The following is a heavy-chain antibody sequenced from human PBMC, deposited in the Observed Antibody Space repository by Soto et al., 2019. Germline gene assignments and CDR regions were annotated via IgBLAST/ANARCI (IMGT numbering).Heavy chain of an antibody. V-gene: IGHV3-30-3*01. CDR2: ISYDGSNK. Sequence: GGSLRLSCAASGFTFSSYAMHWVRQAPGKGLEWVAVISYDGSNKYYADSVKGRFTISRDNSKNTLYLQMNSLRAEDTAVYYCARGAYSSSWHPPDYYYYYGMDVWGQGTTVTVSS. J-gene: IGHJ6*02. CDR3: ARGAYSSSWHPPDYYYYYGMDV. D-gene: IGHD6-13*01. CDR1: GFTFSSYA.